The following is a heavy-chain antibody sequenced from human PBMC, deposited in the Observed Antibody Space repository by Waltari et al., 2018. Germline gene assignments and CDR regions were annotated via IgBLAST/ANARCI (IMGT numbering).Heavy chain of an antibody. CDR3: ARQNSLSNDGFDI. CDR1: GGYIGSSSYY. Sequence: QMQLQESGPGLVKPSETLSLTRSVSGGYIGSSSYYWGWIRQAPGKGLEWIGSMSYSGRTYYNPSLKSRVTISEDTSKNQLSLKVSSVTAADTAVYYCARQNSLSNDGFDIWGQGTLVTVSS. V-gene: IGHV4-39*01. J-gene: IGHJ3*02. CDR2: MSYSGRT.